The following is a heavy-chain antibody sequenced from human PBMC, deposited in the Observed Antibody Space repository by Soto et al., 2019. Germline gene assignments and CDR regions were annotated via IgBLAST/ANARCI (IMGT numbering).Heavy chain of an antibody. Sequence: SETLSLTCTVSGGSISSYYWSWIRQPPGKGLEWIGYIYYSGSTNYNPSLNSRATISVDRSKNHFSLKLSSVTAADTAVYYCARRYGDCFDFWGQGTLVTVSS. J-gene: IGHJ4*02. CDR2: IYYSGST. CDR1: GGSISSYY. V-gene: IGHV4-59*08. D-gene: IGHD4-17*01. CDR3: ARRYGDCFDF.